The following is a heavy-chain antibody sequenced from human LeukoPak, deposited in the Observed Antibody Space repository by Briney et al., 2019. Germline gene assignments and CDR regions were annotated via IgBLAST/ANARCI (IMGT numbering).Heavy chain of an antibody. V-gene: IGHV4-59*08. CDR1: GGSLSSYY. D-gene: IGHD3-10*01. Sequence: SEALSLTCSVTGGSLSSYYWSWIRQPPGKGLEWIGYIHYSGITNYNPSLKSRVTISVDTSKNQFSLELSSVTAADTAVYYCARLISGVGYFDYWGQGTLVTVSS. CDR2: IHYSGIT. J-gene: IGHJ4*02. CDR3: ARLISGVGYFDY.